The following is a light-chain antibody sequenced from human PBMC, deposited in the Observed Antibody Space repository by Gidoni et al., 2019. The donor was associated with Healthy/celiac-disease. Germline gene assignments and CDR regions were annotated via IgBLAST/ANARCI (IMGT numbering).Light chain of an antibody. V-gene: IGKV3-11*01. Sequence: DIVLTQSTATLSLSPGEIATLSCRASQNVSSYLAWYQQKPGQAPRLLIYDASNRATGIPPRFSGSGYWTDFTLTISSLEPEDFAAYYCQQRSNWPPLTFXGXTKVEIK. CDR2: DAS. J-gene: IGKJ4*01. CDR1: QNVSSY. CDR3: QQRSNWPPLT.